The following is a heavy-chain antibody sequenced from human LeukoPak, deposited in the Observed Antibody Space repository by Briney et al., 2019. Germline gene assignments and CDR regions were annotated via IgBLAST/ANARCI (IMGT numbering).Heavy chain of an antibody. Sequence: GTLRLSCAASGFTFSSYAMTWVRQAPGKGLEWVSVISGSGGSTYYADSVKGRFTISRDNSKNTLYLQMNSLRAEDTAVYYCAKLLTTVTTSFDYWGHGTLVTVSS. CDR1: GFTFSSYA. CDR3: AKLLTTVTTSFDY. J-gene: IGHJ4*01. CDR2: ISGSGGST. D-gene: IGHD4-17*01. V-gene: IGHV3-23*01.